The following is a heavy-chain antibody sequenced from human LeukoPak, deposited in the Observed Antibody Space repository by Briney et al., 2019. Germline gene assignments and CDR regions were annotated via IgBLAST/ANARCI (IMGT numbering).Heavy chain of an antibody. D-gene: IGHD3-9*01. CDR3: ARGLYDILTGYYYTPIDY. CDR2: INSDGSIT. CDR1: GFTFSSSW. V-gene: IGHV3-74*01. J-gene: IGHJ4*02. Sequence: GGSLRLSCAASGFTFSSSWMHWVRQAPGKGLVWVSRINSDGSITTYADSVKGRFTISRDNAKNTLYLQMNSLRAEDTAVYYCARGLYDILTGYYYTPIDYWGQGTLATVSS.